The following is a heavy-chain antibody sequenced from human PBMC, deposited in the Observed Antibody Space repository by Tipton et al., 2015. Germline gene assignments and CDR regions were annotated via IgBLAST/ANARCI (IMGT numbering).Heavy chain of an antibody. Sequence: TLSFTCSVSSDSISKYYWSWIRQPPGKELEWIGYIQYSGSTNYNPSLKSRVTISVDTSKNQFSLKLSSVTAADTAVYYCARGHYVSRMDVWGQGTTVTVSS. J-gene: IGHJ6*02. CDR3: ARGHYVSRMDV. D-gene: IGHD3-10*01. CDR1: SDSISKYY. V-gene: IGHV4-59*01. CDR2: IQYSGST.